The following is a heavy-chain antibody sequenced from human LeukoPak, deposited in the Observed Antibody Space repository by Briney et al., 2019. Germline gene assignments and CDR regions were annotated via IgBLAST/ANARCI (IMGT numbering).Heavy chain of an antibody. V-gene: IGHV3-30-3*01. J-gene: IGHJ4*02. CDR1: GFTFSSYA. Sequence: GRSLRLSCAASGFTFSSYATHWVRQAPGKGLEWVAVISYDGSNKYYADSVKGRFTISRDNSKNTLYLQMNSLRAEDTAVYYCATLALIVGATNFDYWGQGTLVTVSS. D-gene: IGHD1-26*01. CDR3: ATLALIVGATNFDY. CDR2: ISYDGSNK.